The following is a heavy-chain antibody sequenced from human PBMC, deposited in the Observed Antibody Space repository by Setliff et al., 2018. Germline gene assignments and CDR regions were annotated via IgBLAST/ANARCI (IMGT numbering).Heavy chain of an antibody. J-gene: IGHJ6*03. D-gene: IGHD3-3*01. Sequence: SETLSLTCTVSGGSISSGSYYWSWIRQPAGKGLEWIGHIYTSGRTNYNPSLKSRVTISVDTSKNQFSLKLSSVTAADTAVYYCARDQDFWSGYYRASHYMDVWGKGTPVT. CDR2: IYTSGRT. CDR3: ARDQDFWSGYYRASHYMDV. CDR1: GGSISSGSYY. V-gene: IGHV4-61*09.